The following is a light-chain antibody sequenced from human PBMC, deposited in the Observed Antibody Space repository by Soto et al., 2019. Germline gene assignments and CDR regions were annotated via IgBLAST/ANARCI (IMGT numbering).Light chain of an antibody. V-gene: IGLV2-14*03. CDR2: GVS. CDR1: SSDVGAYNY. J-gene: IGLJ1*01. Sequence: QSALTQPASVSGSPGQSITLSCTGTSSDVGAYNYVSWYQQHPGKAPKLAVYGVSNRPSGVSNRFSGSKSGNTASLTISGVQAEDEADYYCISYTSGNFYVFGTGTKVTVL. CDR3: ISYTSGNFYV.